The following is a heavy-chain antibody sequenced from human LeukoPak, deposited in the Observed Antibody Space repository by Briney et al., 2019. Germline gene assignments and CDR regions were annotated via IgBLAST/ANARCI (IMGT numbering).Heavy chain of an antibody. V-gene: IGHV3-30*01. CDR1: GFTFSSYA. Sequence: PGGSLRLSCAASGFTFSSYAMHWVRQAPGKGLEWVAVISYDGSNKYYADAVKGRFTISRDNSKNTLYLQMNSLKAEDTAVYYCARGEITGTSYYYYYMDVWGKGTTVTVSS. CDR3: ARGEITGTSYYYYYMDV. CDR2: ISYDGSNK. J-gene: IGHJ6*03. D-gene: IGHD1-7*01.